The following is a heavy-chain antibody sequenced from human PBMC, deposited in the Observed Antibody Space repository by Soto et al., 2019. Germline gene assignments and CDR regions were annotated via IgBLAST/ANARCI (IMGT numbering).Heavy chain of an antibody. CDR1: GGSISSYY. J-gene: IGHJ4*02. Sequence: SETLSLTCTVSGGSISSYYWSWIRQPPGKGLEWIGYIYDSRSTNYNPSLKSRVTISVDASKNQFSLKLSSATAADTAVYYCARHKAAAPRTNFDYWGQGTLVTVSS. CDR3: ARHKAAAPRTNFDY. D-gene: IGHD6-13*01. CDR2: IYDSRST. V-gene: IGHV4-59*08.